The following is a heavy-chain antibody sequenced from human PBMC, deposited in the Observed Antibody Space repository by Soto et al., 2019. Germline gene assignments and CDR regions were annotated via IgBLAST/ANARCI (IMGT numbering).Heavy chain of an antibody. CDR2: IIPIFGTA. J-gene: IGHJ6*02. Sequence: QVQLVQSGAEVKKPGSSVKVSCKASGGTFSSYAISWVRQAPGQGLEWMGGIIPIFGTANYAQKFQGRVTITADESTSTAYRERSSLRSEDTGVYYCARASIAARPNYYDGMDVWGQGTTVTVSS. CDR1: GGTFSSYA. D-gene: IGHD6-6*01. CDR3: ARASIAARPNYYDGMDV. V-gene: IGHV1-69*01.